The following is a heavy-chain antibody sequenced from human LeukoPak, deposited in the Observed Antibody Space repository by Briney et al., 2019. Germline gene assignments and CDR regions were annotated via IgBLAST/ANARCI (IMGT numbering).Heavy chain of an antibody. CDR2: INPSGGST. D-gene: IGHD3-10*01. Sequence: ASVKVSCKASGYTFTSYYMHWVRQAPGQGLEWMGIINPSGGSTSYAQKFQGRVTITADKSTSTAYMELSSLRSEDTAVYYCARGLWFGEFRGETIDYWGQGTLVTVSS. CDR3: ARGLWFGEFRGETIDY. J-gene: IGHJ4*02. V-gene: IGHV1-46*01. CDR1: GYTFTSYY.